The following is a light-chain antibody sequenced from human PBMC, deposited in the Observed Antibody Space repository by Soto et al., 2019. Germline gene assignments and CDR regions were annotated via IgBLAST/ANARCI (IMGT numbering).Light chain of an antibody. Sequence: EIVMTQSPAMLSVSPGERATLSCRASQNVNNRLAWYQQKAGQPPRLLIYGASTRATGIPASFSGSGSGTEFTLTISSLQSEDFAVYYCQHFNSWPLLFGQGTKVDIK. CDR3: QHFNSWPLL. CDR1: QNVNNR. CDR2: GAS. V-gene: IGKV3-15*01. J-gene: IGKJ1*01.